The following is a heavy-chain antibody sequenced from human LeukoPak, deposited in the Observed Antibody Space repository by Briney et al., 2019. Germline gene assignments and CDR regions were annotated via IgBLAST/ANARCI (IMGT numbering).Heavy chain of an antibody. Sequence: GESLKISCKGSGYSFTSYWIGCVRQMPGKGLEWMGIIYPGDHDTRYSPTFQGQVPISADKSISTAYLQWSSLKASDTAMYYCAGQTTVVTPYAFDIWGQGTMVTVSS. D-gene: IGHD4-23*01. CDR1: GYSFTSYW. CDR2: IYPGDHDT. J-gene: IGHJ3*02. V-gene: IGHV5-51*01. CDR3: AGQTTVVTPYAFDI.